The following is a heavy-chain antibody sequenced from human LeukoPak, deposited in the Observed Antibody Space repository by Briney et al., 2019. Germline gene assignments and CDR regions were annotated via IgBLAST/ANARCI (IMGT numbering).Heavy chain of an antibody. J-gene: IGHJ6*04. CDR1: GFSFSSYG. V-gene: IGHV3-30*18. CDR3: AKPASPYCSSMTCPPHAYYHYGMNV. D-gene: IGHD2-2*01. CDR2: ISYDGSNK. Sequence: GRSLRLSCAASGFSFSSYGMHWVRQAPGKGLEWVAVISYDGSNKYYADSVKGRFTVSRDNPKNTLYLQMTSLRTVDTAVYYCAKPASPYCSSMTCPPHAYYHYGMNVCGKGNTVTVSS.